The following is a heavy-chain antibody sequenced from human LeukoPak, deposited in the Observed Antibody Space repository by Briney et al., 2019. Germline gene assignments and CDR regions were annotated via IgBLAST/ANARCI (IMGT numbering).Heavy chain of an antibody. CDR1: GGSISSFY. D-gene: IGHD1-1*01. CDR3: AREGTAGTNLNWFDP. J-gene: IGHJ5*02. Sequence: SETLSLTCTVSGGSISSFYWSWIRQPPGKGLEWIGYIYYSGSTNYNPSLKSRVTISVDTSKNQFSLKLSSVTAADTAVYYCAREGTAGTNLNWFDPWGQGTLVTVSS. CDR2: IYYSGST. V-gene: IGHV4-59*01.